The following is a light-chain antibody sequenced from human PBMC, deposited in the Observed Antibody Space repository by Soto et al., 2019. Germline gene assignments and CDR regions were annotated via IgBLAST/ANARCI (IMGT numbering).Light chain of an antibody. Sequence: EIVLTQSPGTLSLSPGERATLSCRASQSVTSNFLAWYQQKPGKTPRLLIYGVSSRATGIPDRFRGSGSGADFTLTITRLEPEDFAVYYCQEYGNSRWTFGQGTKVEIK. CDR1: QSVTSNF. J-gene: IGKJ1*01. V-gene: IGKV3-20*01. CDR3: QEYGNSRWT. CDR2: GVS.